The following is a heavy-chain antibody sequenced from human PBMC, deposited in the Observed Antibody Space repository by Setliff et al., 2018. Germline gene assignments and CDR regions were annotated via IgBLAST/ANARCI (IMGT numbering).Heavy chain of an antibody. CDR3: ARINFYVSSGYYYAPDY. Sequence: ASVKVSCKASGYTFTDYGITWVRQAPGQGLEWMGWINNYNTNTKYAQKLQGRVTMTTDTSTSTAYMELRSLRSDDTAVYYCARINFYVSSGYYYAPDYWGQGTLVTVSS. J-gene: IGHJ4*02. D-gene: IGHD3-22*01. V-gene: IGHV1-18*01. CDR2: INNYNTNT. CDR1: GYTFTDYG.